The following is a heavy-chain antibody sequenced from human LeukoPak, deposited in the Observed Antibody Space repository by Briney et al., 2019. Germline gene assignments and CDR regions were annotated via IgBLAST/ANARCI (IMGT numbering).Heavy chain of an antibody. CDR2: INHSGST. CDR1: GGSFSGYY. J-gene: IGHJ5*02. Sequence: SETLSLTCAVYGGSFSGYYWSWIRQPPGKGLEWIGEINHSGSTNYNPSLKSRVTISVDTSKNQFSLKLSSVTAADTAVYYCAVSLYSSGGYRSNWFDPWGQGTLVTVSS. D-gene: IGHD6-19*01. CDR3: AVSLYSSGGYRSNWFDP. V-gene: IGHV4-34*01.